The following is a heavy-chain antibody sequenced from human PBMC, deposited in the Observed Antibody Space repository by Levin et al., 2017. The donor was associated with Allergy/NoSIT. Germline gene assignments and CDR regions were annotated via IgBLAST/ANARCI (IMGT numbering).Heavy chain of an antibody. CDR3: ARSRRRVYSSSWYGNSEQFFDS. Sequence: SQTLSLTCAISGDSVSSNSAAWNWIRQSPSRGLEWLGRTYYRSKWYNDYAVSVKSRITINPDTSKNQFSLQLNSVTPEDTAVYYCARSRRRVYSSSWYGNSEQFFDSWGQGTMVTVSS. CDR1: GDSVSSNSAA. V-gene: IGHV6-1*01. CDR2: TYYRSKWYN. D-gene: IGHD6-13*01. J-gene: IGHJ3*02.